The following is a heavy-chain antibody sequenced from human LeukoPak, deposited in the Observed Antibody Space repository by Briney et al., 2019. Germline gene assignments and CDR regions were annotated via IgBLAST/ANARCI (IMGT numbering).Heavy chain of an antibody. Sequence: GGSLRLSCAASGFTFDDYAMHWVRQAPGKGLEWVSGISWNSGSIGYADSVKGRFTISRDNAKNSLYLQMNSLRAEDTALYYCARGRIAAAGTINWFDPWGQGTLVTVSS. CDR2: ISWNSGSI. CDR3: ARGRIAAAGTINWFDP. D-gene: IGHD6-13*01. V-gene: IGHV3-9*01. J-gene: IGHJ5*02. CDR1: GFTFDDYA.